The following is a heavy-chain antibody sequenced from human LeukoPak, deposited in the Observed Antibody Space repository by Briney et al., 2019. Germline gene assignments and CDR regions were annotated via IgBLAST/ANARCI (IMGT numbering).Heavy chain of an antibody. D-gene: IGHD3/OR15-3a*01. CDR2: IRGNNGNT. J-gene: IGHJ4*02. CDR3: ARGVGVWAGYYVAAFYLDL. Sequence: ASVRVSCKTSGYTFTSYGLIWVRQAPGQGLEWMGWIRGNNGNTNYAQEFRDRVTMTTDKSTSSAYMELRSLTSDDTAVYYCARGVGVWAGYYVAAFYLDLWGQGTWVAVHS. CDR1: GYTFTSYG. V-gene: IGHV1-18*01.